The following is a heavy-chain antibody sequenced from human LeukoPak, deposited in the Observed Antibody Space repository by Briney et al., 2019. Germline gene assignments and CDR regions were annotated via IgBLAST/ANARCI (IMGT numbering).Heavy chain of an antibody. CDR3: ARPSSSWYLSYYYYGMDV. CDR2: ISSSGSTI. CDR1: GFTFSSYE. J-gene: IGHJ6*04. Sequence: PGGSLRLSCAASGFTFSSYEMNWVRQAPGKGLEWVSYISSSGSTIYYADSVKGRFTISRDNAKSSLYLQMNSLRAEDTAVYYCARPSSSWYLSYYYYGMDVWGKGTTVTVSS. V-gene: IGHV3-48*03. D-gene: IGHD6-13*01.